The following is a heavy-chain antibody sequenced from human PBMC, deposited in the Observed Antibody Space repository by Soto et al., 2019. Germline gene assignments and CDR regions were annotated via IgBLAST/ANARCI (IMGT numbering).Heavy chain of an antibody. J-gene: IGHJ4*02. CDR1: GFTFGSYA. D-gene: IGHD2-21*02. CDR2: INDRGDLR. CDR3: AKAFGDWYPFEK. V-gene: IGHV3-23*01. Sequence: GGSLRLSCVASGFTFGSYAMSWVRRAPGKGLEWVSTINDRGDLRYYAESVRGRFTISRDNSKNTLYLQVNNLRAEDTARYHCAKAFGDWYPFEKWGLGALVTVSS.